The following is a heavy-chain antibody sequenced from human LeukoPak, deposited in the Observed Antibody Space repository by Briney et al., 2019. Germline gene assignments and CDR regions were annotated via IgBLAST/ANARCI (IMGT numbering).Heavy chain of an antibody. CDR3: ARITLDYGAFLDY. V-gene: IGHV1-69*13. Sequence: SVKVSCKASGGTFSSYAISWVRQAPGQGLEWMGGIIPIFGTANYAQKFQSRVTITADESTSTAYMELSSLRSEDTAVYYCARITLDYGAFLDYWGQGTLVTVSS. CDR2: IIPIFGTA. J-gene: IGHJ4*02. D-gene: IGHD4-17*01. CDR1: GGTFSSYA.